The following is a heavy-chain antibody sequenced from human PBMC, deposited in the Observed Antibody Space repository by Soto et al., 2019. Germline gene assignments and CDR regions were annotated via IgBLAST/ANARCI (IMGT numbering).Heavy chain of an antibody. J-gene: IGHJ4*02. CDR3: ARSGGSFNFDY. V-gene: IGHV4-4*07. D-gene: IGHD2-15*01. CDR2: IYTSGST. CDR1: SDSVSSYY. Sequence: SETLSLTCTVSSDSVSSYYWSWIRQPAGKGLEWIGRIYTSGSTNYNPSLKSRVTMSVDTSKGHFSLKLTSVTAADTAVYYCARSGGSFNFDYWGQGTMVTVYS.